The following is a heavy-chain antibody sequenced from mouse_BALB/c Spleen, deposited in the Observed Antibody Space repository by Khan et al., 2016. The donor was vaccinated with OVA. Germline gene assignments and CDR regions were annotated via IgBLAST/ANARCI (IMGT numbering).Heavy chain of an antibody. V-gene: IGHV1S136*01. CDR2: IYPFNDDT. CDR3: APVGTYYVSFAY. D-gene: IGHD1-1*01. J-gene: IGHJ3*01. CDR1: GYTFTSYV. Sequence: EVQLQQSGPELVKPGASVKMSCKAAGYTFTSYVMHWVKQKPGLGLEWIGYIYPFNDDTKYNEKFIGKATLTSDKSSSTAYMELSSLTSEDSAFYYCAPVGTYYVSFAYWGQGTLVTVSA.